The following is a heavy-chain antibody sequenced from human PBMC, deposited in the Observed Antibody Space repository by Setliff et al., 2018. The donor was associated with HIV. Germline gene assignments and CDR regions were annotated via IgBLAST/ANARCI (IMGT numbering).Heavy chain of an antibody. D-gene: IGHD3-16*02. CDR1: GGTFSSYA. Sequence: ASVKVSCKASGGTFSSYAISWVRQAPGQGLEWMGGIIPIFGTANYAQKFQGRVTITTDESTSTAYMELSSLRSEDTAVYYCARGGADYDYVWGSYPQYYYYMDVWGKGTTVTVS. J-gene: IGHJ6*03. CDR2: IIPIFGTA. CDR3: ARGGADYDYVWGSYPQYYYYMDV. V-gene: IGHV1-69*05.